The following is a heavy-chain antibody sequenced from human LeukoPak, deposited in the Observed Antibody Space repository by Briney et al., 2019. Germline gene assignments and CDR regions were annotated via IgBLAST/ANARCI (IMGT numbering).Heavy chain of an antibody. CDR3: ARGATVWARMDV. D-gene: IGHD4-17*01. Sequence: GGALRLSCAASGFTFSTYSMNWVRQAPGKGLEWVSYIISSSNTIYYADSVKGRFTMSRDNAKNSLSLQMNSLRAEDTAVYYCARGATVWARMDVWGKGTTVTVSS. J-gene: IGHJ6*03. CDR2: IISSSNTI. CDR1: GFTFSTYS. V-gene: IGHV3-48*04.